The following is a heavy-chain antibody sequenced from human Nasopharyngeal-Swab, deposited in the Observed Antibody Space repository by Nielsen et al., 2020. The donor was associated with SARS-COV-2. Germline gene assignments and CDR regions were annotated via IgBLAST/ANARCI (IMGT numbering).Heavy chain of an antibody. CDR1: GFTFSSYA. D-gene: IGHD3-22*01. V-gene: IGHV3-23*01. CDR2: ISGSGGST. Sequence: GESLKISCAASGFTFSSYAMSWVRQAPGKGLEWVSAISGSGGSTYYADPVKGRFTISRDNSKNTLYLQMNSLRAEDTAVYYCAKDYYDSSGYYYVWGQGTLVTVSS. CDR3: AKDYYDSSGYYYV. J-gene: IGHJ4*02.